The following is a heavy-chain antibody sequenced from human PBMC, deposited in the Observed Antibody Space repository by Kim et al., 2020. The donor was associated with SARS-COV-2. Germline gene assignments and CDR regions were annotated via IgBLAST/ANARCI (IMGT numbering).Heavy chain of an antibody. Sequence: ASVKVSCKASGYTFTGYYMHWVRQAPGQGLEWMGRINPNSGGTNYAQKFQGRVTMTRDTSISTAYMELSRLRSDDTAVYYCARVKGYCSGGSCSEYFQHWGQGTLITVSS. CDR3: ARVKGYCSGGSCSEYFQH. D-gene: IGHD2-15*01. CDR1: GYTFTGYY. CDR2: INPNSGGT. V-gene: IGHV1-2*06. J-gene: IGHJ1*01.